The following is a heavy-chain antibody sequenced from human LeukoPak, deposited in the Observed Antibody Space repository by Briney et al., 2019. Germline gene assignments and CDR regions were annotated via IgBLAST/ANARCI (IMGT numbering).Heavy chain of an antibody. Sequence: LRLSCAASGFTFDDYGMSWVRQAPGKGLEGVSYISSSGSTIYYADSVKGRFTISRDNAKNSLYLQMNSLRVEDTAVYYCARGRDGYNLLDYWGQGTLVTVSS. CDR3: ARGRDGYNLLDY. J-gene: IGHJ4*02. CDR2: ISSSGSTI. V-gene: IGHV3-48*03. CDR1: GFTFDDYG. D-gene: IGHD5-24*01.